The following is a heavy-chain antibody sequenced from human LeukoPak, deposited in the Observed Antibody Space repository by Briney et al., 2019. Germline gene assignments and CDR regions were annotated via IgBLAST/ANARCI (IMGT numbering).Heavy chain of an antibody. Sequence: SETLSLTCTVSGGSISSYYWSWIRQPPGKGLEWIGYIYYSGSTNYNPSLKSRVTISVDTSKNQFSLKLSSVTAADTAVYYCARGTYYDYVWGSYRPLDYYYYYMDVWGKGTTVTVFS. V-gene: IGHV4-59*01. CDR3: ARGTYYDYVWGSYRPLDYYYYYMDV. CDR2: IYYSGST. J-gene: IGHJ6*03. D-gene: IGHD3-16*02. CDR1: GGSISSYY.